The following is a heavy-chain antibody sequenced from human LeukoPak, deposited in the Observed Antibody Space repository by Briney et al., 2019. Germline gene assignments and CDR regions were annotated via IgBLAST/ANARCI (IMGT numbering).Heavy chain of an antibody. Sequence: ASVKVCFKASGYTFTSYGISWVRQAPGQGLEWMGWINPNSGGTNYAQKCQGRVTMTRDTSIRTAYMELSRLRSDDTAVYYCAREGLAAPDAFDIWGQGTMVTVSS. CDR1: GYTFTSYG. D-gene: IGHD6-6*01. CDR2: INPNSGGT. CDR3: AREGLAAPDAFDI. V-gene: IGHV1-2*02. J-gene: IGHJ3*02.